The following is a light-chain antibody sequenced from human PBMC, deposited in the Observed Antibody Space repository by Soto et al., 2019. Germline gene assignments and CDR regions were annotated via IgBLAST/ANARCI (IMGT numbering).Light chain of an antibody. Sequence: QSALTQPPSASGSPGQSVTISCTGTKNDIGVYDFVSWYQHHQGKAPRLIIYEVVQRPSGVPDRFSGSKSGNTASLTVSGLQAAEEADYFCKSYAGSNTYVFGSGTKVTVL. V-gene: IGLV2-8*01. CDR1: KNDIGVYDF. CDR3: KSYAGSNTYV. CDR2: EVV. J-gene: IGLJ1*01.